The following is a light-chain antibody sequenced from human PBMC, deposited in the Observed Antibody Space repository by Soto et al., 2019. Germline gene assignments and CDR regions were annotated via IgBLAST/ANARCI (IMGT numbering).Light chain of an antibody. CDR3: QQSYSTPLT. CDR1: QSVGSW. J-gene: IGKJ4*01. V-gene: IGKV1-5*01. Sequence: DIQMTQSPSTLSASVGDRVTISCRASQSVGSWLAWYQQKPGKAPKFLIYDASTLESGVPSRFSGSGSGTEFTLTISSLQPDDFATYYCQQSYSTPLTFGGGTKVDIK. CDR2: DAS.